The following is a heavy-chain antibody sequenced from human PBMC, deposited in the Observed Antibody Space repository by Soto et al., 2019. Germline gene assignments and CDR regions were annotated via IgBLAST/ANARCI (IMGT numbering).Heavy chain of an antibody. Sequence: EVQLVETGGGLIQPGGSLRLSCAASGFTVSSNYMSWVRQAPGKGVEWVSVIYSGGSTYYADSVKGRFTISRDNSKNTLYLQMNSLRAEDTAVYYCARSEKKAARDAFDIWGQGTMVTVSS. J-gene: IGHJ3*02. CDR1: GFTVSSNY. V-gene: IGHV3-53*02. CDR2: IYSGGST. CDR3: ARSEKKAARDAFDI. D-gene: IGHD6-6*01.